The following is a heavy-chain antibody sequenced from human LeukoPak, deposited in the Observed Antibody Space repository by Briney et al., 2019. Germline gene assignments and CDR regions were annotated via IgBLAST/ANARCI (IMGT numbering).Heavy chain of an antibody. J-gene: IGHJ5*02. D-gene: IGHD3-3*01. Sequence: ASVKVSCKASGYTFTNYGISWVRQAPGQGLEWMGWISIYNGNTDYAQKLRGRVTMTTDTSTSTAYMELRSLRSDDTAVYYCARITYDFWSGYYMPDDPWGQRTLVTVSS. CDR1: GYTFTNYG. CDR2: ISIYNGNT. CDR3: ARITYDFWSGYYMPDDP. V-gene: IGHV1-18*01.